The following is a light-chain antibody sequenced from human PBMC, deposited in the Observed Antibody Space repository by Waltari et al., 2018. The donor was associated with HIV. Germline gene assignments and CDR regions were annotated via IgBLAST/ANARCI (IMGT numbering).Light chain of an antibody. Sequence: SYELTQPPSVSVSPGQTARITCSGHALAKQYAHWYQQKSGQAPVSVIYKDSERPSGIPERFSGSSSGTTVTLTISGVQAEDEADYYCQSADSSGSNFVFGTGTKVTVL. V-gene: IGLV3-25*03. CDR3: QSADSSGSNFV. CDR2: KDS. CDR1: ALAKQY. J-gene: IGLJ1*01.